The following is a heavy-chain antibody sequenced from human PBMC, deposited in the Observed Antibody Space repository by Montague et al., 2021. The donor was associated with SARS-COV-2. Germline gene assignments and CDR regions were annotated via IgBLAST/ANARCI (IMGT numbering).Heavy chain of an antibody. V-gene: IGHV4-59*01. D-gene: IGHD6-19*01. CDR2: IYYSGST. CDR3: ARGSGWMGNAFDI. CDR1: GGSISSYY. J-gene: IGHJ3*02. Sequence: SETLSLTCTVSGGSISSYYWSWIRQPPGKGLEWIGYIYYSGSTNSNPSLKSRVTISVDTSKNQFSLKLSPATAADTAVYYCARGSGWMGNAFDIWGQGTMVTVSS.